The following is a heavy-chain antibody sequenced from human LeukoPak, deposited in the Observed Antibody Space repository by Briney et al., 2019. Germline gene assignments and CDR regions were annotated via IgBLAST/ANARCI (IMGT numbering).Heavy chain of an antibody. V-gene: IGHV3-48*01. J-gene: IGHJ4*02. CDR2: ISSSSSTI. CDR3: ARDVPLDY. CDR1: GFTFSSYS. Sequence: GGSLRLSCAASGFTFSSYSMNWVRQAPGKGLEWVSYISSSSSTIYYADSVKGRFTISRDNAKNSLYLQMNSLRAEDTAEYYCARDVPLDYWGQGTLVTVSS.